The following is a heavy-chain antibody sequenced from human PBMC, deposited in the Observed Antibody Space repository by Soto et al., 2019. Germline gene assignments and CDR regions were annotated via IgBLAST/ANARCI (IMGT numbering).Heavy chain of an antibody. CDR3: ARSHGIAADGNFDY. V-gene: IGHV4-4*02. CDR1: GGSISSSNW. CDR2: IYHSGST. Sequence: QVQLQESGPGLVKPSGTLSLTCAVSGGSISSSNWWSWVRQPPGKGLEWIGEIYHSGSTNYNPSLKSRVTISVDKSTNKLSLKLSSVTAADTAVYYCARSHGIAADGNFDYWGQGTLVTVSS. D-gene: IGHD6-13*01. J-gene: IGHJ4*02.